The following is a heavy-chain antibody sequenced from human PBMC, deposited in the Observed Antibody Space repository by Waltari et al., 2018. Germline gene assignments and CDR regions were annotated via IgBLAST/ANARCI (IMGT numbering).Heavy chain of an antibody. CDR2: SNPLSGGA. V-gene: IGHV1-2*02. Sequence: QVQLVQSGTEVKKPGASVKVSCKASGYTFIDYYMHWVRQAPGQGLEWMGWSNPLSGGAKDAQNFQGRVTMTRDTSSRTVYIELSRLTYDDTARYYCARDGGFDFWGQGTLVSVSS. J-gene: IGHJ4*02. CDR3: ARDGGFDF. D-gene: IGHD2-15*01. CDR1: GYTFIDYY.